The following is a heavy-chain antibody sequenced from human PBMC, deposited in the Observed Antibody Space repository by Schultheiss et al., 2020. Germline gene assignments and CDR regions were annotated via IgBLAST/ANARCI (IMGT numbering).Heavy chain of an antibody. CDR3: AKDDKYYYGSGSYGLFDY. D-gene: IGHD3-10*01. J-gene: IGHJ4*02. CDR2: ISYDGSNK. V-gene: IGHV3-30*18. Sequence: GGSLRLSCAASGFTFSSYGMHWVRQAPGKGLEWVAVISYDGSNKYYADSVKGRFTISRDNSKNTLYLQMNSLRAEDTAVYYCAKDDKYYYGSGSYGLFDYWGQGTLVTVSS. CDR1: GFTFSSYG.